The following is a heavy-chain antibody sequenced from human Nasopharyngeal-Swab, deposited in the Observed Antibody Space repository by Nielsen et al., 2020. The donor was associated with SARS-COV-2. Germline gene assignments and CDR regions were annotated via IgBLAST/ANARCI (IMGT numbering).Heavy chain of an antibody. CDR2: INRDGSST. V-gene: IGHV3-74*01. D-gene: IGHD6-19*01. Sequence: GGSLRLSCAASGFTLSTYWMHWVRQAPGKGLVWVSRINRDGSSTSYADSVKGRFTISRENAKNTLYLQMNSLRVEDTAVYYCARETAVAGDYCCDYWGQGTLVAVSS. J-gene: IGHJ4*02. CDR3: ARETAVAGDYCCDY. CDR1: GFTLSTYW.